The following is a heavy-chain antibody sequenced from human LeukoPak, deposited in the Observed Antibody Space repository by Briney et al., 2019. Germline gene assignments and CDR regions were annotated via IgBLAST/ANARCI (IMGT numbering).Heavy chain of an antibody. J-gene: IGHJ4*02. D-gene: IGHD3-10*01. CDR2: ISGSGTTI. CDR3: TREDFYYASGY. CDR1: GFTFSDYY. V-gene: IGHV3-11*04. Sequence: GGSLRLSCAASGFTFSDYYMSWVRQAPGKGLEWVSYISGSGTTIYYADSVRGRFTISRDNARNSLFLQMNSLRAEDTAMYYCTREDFYYASGYWGQGTQVTVSS.